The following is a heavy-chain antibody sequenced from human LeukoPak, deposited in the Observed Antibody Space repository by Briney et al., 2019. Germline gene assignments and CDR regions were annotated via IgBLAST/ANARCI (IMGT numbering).Heavy chain of an antibody. J-gene: IGHJ3*02. D-gene: IGHD3-22*01. V-gene: IGHV4-39*07. Sequence: SETLSLTCTVSGGSISSSSYYWGWIRQPPGKGLEWIGSIYYSGSTYYNPSHKSRVTISVDTSKNQFSLKLSSVTAADTAVYYCARANDSSGYTGFHDAFDIWGQGTMVTVSS. CDR3: ARANDSSGYTGFHDAFDI. CDR1: GGSISSSSYY. CDR2: IYYSGST.